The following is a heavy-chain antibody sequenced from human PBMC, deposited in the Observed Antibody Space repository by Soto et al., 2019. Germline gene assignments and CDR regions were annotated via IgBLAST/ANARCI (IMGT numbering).Heavy chain of an antibody. CDR1: GYTFTAYY. CDR3: AREIEVAGSRSFDY. J-gene: IGHJ4*02. CDR2: INPNSGGT. Sequence: ASVKVSCKTSGYTFTAYYIHWVRQAPGQGLEWMGWINPNSGGTNSAQKFQGRVTLTWDTSISTAYMDLSRLRSDDTAVYYCAREIEVAGSRSFDYWGPGTRVTVSS. D-gene: IGHD6-19*01. V-gene: IGHV1-2*02.